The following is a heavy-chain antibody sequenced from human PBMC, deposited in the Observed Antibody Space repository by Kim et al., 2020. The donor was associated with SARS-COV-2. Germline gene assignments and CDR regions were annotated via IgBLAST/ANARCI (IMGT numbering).Heavy chain of an antibody. CDR3: ARAAAAVTWGDEEIDY. CDR2: IWYDGSNK. V-gene: IGHV3-33*01. CDR1: GFTFSSYG. D-gene: IGHD6-13*01. Sequence: GGSLRLSCAASGFTFSSYGMPWVRQAPGKGLEWVAVIWYDGSNKYYADSVKGRFTISRDNSKNTQYLQMNSLRAEDTAVYYCARAAAAVTWGDEEIDYWGQRTQVTVSS. J-gene: IGHJ4*02.